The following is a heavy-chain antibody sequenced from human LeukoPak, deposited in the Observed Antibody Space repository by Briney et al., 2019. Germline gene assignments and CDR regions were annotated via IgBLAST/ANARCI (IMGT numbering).Heavy chain of an antibody. CDR3: AHGYCSSTSCYGRIDY. V-gene: IGHV4-59*12. CDR1: GGSISSYY. D-gene: IGHD2-2*03. CDR2: IYYSGST. J-gene: IGHJ4*02. Sequence: SETPSLTCTVSGGSISSYYWSWIRQPPGKGLEWIGYIYYSGSTNYNPSLKSRVTISVDTSKNQFSLKLSSVTAADTAVYYCAHGYCSSTSCYGRIDYWGQGTLVTVSS.